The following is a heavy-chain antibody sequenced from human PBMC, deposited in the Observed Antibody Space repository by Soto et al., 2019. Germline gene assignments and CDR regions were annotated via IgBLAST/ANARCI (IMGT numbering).Heavy chain of an antibody. D-gene: IGHD5-18*01. V-gene: IGHV4-4*02. CDR2: IYHSGST. J-gene: IGHJ6*02. CDR3: ARREIQLWYNGPYGMDV. Sequence: QVQLQESGPGLVKPSGTLSLTCAVSGGSISSSNWWSWVRQPPGKGLEWIGEIYHSGSTNYNPSLRGRVTISVDKSKYYFSLRLSSVTAADTAVYYCARREIQLWYNGPYGMDVWGQGTTVTVSS. CDR1: GGSISSSNW.